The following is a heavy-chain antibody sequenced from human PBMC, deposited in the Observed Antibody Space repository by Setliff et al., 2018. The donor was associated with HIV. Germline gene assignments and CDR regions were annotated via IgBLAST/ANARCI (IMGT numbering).Heavy chain of an antibody. CDR1: GGTFNSYA. V-gene: IGHV1-69*10. J-gene: IGHJ4*02. Sequence: SVKVSCKASGGTFNSYAIKWVRQAPGQGLECMGEIIPILGIASYAQKFQGRVTFSADTSTSTAYMELSGLRSEDTAVYYCARDAGIPMVRGRWPLDYWGQGTLVTV. D-gene: IGHD3-10*01. CDR3: ARDAGIPMVRGRWPLDY. CDR2: IIPILGIA.